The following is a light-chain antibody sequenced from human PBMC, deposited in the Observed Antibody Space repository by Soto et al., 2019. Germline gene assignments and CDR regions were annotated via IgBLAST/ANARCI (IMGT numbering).Light chain of an antibody. J-gene: IGKJ3*01. Sequence: DIQMTQSPSSLSASVGDRVTITRQASQDISNYLNWYQQKQGKAPKLLIYDASNLETGVPSRFSGSGSGTDFTFTISSPQPEDIATYYCQQYDNLPPFTFGPGTKVDIK. CDR2: DAS. CDR3: QQYDNLPPFT. CDR1: QDISNY. V-gene: IGKV1-33*01.